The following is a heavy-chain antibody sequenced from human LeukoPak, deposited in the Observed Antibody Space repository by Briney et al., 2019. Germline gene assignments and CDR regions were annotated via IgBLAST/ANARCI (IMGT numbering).Heavy chain of an antibody. CDR3: ARDTVQGAGTS. D-gene: IGHD6-13*01. J-gene: IGHJ4*02. Sequence: PGGSLRLSCAASGFTVSSNYMSWVRQAPGKGLEWVSVIYSGGSTYYADSVKGRFTISRDNSKNTLYLQMNSLRAEDTAVYYCARDTVQGAGTSWGQGTLVTVSS. CDR1: GFTVSSNY. V-gene: IGHV3-53*05. CDR2: IYSGGST.